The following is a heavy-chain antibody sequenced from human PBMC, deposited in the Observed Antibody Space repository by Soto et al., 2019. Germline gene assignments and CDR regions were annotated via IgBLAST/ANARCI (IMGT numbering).Heavy chain of an antibody. D-gene: IGHD5-18*01. Sequence: QVQLQQWGAGLLKSSETLSLTCAVYGVSFNDYYWSWVRQPPGKGLEWIGEINHSGSTNYSPSLKSRATISVDTSKNQFSLKLRSMTAADTAVYYCAGFFGYRYGRVDPWGQGTQVTVSS. J-gene: IGHJ5*02. V-gene: IGHV4-34*01. CDR3: AGFFGYRYGRVDP. CDR2: INHSGST. CDR1: GVSFNDYY.